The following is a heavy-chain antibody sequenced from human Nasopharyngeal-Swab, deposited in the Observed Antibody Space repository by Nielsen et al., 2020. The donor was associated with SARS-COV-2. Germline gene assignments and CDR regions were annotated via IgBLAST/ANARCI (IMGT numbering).Heavy chain of an antibody. CDR3: ARDRHWLVDY. J-gene: IGHJ4*02. V-gene: IGHV4-39*07. Sequence: WIRQPPGKGLEWIGRIYFSESTNYNPSLTSRVIMSVDTSKNQFSLKLSSVTAADTAVYYCARDRHWLVDYWGQGTLVTVSS. CDR2: IYFSEST. D-gene: IGHD6-19*01.